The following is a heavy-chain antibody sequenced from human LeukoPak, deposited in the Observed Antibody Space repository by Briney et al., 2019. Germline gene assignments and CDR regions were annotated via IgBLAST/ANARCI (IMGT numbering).Heavy chain of an antibody. CDR3: ASHSTMASGSFDI. CDR1: GFTVTTNY. D-gene: IGHD5-24*01. Sequence: GGSLRLSCAASGFTVTTNYMSWVRQAPGKGLEGVSVIYSGGSSYYADSVQGRFTISRDNSKNTLYLQMHSLRAEDTAVYYCASHSTMASGSFDIWGQGTMVTVSS. J-gene: IGHJ3*02. CDR2: IYSGGSS. V-gene: IGHV3-53*01.